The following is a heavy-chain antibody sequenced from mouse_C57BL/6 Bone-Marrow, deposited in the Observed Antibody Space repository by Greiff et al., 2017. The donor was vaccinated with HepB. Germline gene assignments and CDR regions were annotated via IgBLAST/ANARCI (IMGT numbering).Heavy chain of an antibody. CDR1: GFTFSSYA. V-gene: IGHV5-4*01. CDR2: ISDGGSYT. CDR3: ARMVKYVRYFDY. D-gene: IGHD2-2*01. J-gene: IGHJ2*01. Sequence: EVQVVESGGGLVKPGGSLKLSCAASGFTFSSYAMSWVRQTPEKRLEWVATISDGGSYTYYPDNVKGRFTISRDNAKNNLYLQMSHLKSEDTAMYYCARMVKYVRYFDYWGQGTTLTVSS.